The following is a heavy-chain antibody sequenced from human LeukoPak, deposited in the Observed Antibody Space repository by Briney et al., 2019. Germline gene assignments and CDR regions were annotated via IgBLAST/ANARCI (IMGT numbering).Heavy chain of an antibody. V-gene: IGHV3-11*04. D-gene: IGHD6-13*01. CDR1: GFTVSSNY. CDR2: ISSSGSTI. CDR3: ARGTGYSRQYYLDY. J-gene: IGHJ4*02. Sequence: GGSLRLSCAASGFTVSSNYMSWIRRAPGKGLEWVSYISSSGSTIYYADSVKGRFTISRDNSKNTLYLQMDSLRAEDTSVYFCARGTGYSRQYYLDYWGQGTLVTVSS.